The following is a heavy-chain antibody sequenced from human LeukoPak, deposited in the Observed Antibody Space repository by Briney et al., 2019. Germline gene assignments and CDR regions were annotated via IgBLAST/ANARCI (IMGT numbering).Heavy chain of an antibody. CDR3: ARGVGFWSGYYSSLGYMDV. J-gene: IGHJ6*03. CDR2: INPNSGGT. Sequence: ASVKVSCKASGYTFTGYYMHWVRQAPGQGREWMGRINPNSGGTNYAQKFQGRVTMTRDTSISTAYMELSRLRSDDTAVYYCARGVGFWSGYYSSLGYMDVWGKGTTVTVSS. V-gene: IGHV1-2*06. D-gene: IGHD3-3*01. CDR1: GYTFTGYY.